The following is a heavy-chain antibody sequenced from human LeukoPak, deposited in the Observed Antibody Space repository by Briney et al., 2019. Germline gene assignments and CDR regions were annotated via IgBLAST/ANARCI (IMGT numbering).Heavy chain of an antibody. CDR3: ERNFALDY. CDR2: IYSGGST. CDR1: GFTVSSNY. Sequence: GGSLRLSCAASGFTVSSNYMTWVRQAPGKGLEWVSVIYSGGSTYYADSVKGRFTISRDNSKNTLFLQMNSLRAEDTAVYYCERNFALDYWGQGTLVTVPS. J-gene: IGHJ4*02. V-gene: IGHV3-53*01.